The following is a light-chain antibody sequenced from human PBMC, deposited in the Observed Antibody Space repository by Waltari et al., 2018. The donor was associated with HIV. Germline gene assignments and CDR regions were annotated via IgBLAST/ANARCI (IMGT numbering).Light chain of an antibody. Sequence: QSVLTQPPSASGTPGQRVSISCSGTNSNIGSNTVKWYQQVPGSAPKVGMYSNDHRAAGFPDRFSGSKSGTSASLAISGVQSGDEADYYCASWDDSLKAYIFGTGTKVTVL. V-gene: IGLV1-44*01. CDR2: SND. J-gene: IGLJ1*01. CDR1: NSNIGSNT. CDR3: ASWDDSLKAYI.